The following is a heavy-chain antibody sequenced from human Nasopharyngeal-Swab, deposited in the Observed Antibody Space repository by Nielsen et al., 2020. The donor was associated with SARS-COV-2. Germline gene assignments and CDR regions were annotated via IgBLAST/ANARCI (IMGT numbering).Heavy chain of an antibody. CDR2: INPNSGGT. D-gene: IGHD4-17*01. CDR1: GYTFTGYY. CDR3: ARDRAAEKYGDPANFDY. J-gene: IGHJ4*02. Sequence: ASVKVSCKASGYTFTGYYMHWVRQAPGQGLEWMGWINPNSGGTNYAQKFQGRVTMTTDTSTSTAYMELRSLRSDDTAVYYCARDRAAEKYGDPANFDYWGQGTLVTVSS. V-gene: IGHV1-2*02.